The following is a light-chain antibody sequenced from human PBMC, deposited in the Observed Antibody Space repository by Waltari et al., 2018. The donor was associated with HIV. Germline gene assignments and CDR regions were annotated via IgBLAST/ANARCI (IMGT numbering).Light chain of an antibody. Sequence: DIQMTQSPATLSATVTQRVTINCRASQDIVFNVNWYQFRPGRAPRLLFVAASNLQTGVLSRFSGSVYGTHFSLTITGPRPDDSAQYFCQQSYSLPDTFGQGSRLDVK. CDR1: QDIVFN. J-gene: IGKJ2*01. CDR2: AAS. CDR3: QQSYSLPDT. V-gene: IGKV1-39*01.